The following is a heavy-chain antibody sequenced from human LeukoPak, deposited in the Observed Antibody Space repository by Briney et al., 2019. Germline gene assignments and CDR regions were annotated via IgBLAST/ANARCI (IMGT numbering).Heavy chain of an antibody. CDR3: ARGVSLGYCSSTSCYNDWFDP. D-gene: IGHD2-2*02. Sequence: SETLSLTCTVSGYSISSGYYWSWIRQPPGKGLEWIGEINHSGSTNYNPSLKSRVTISVDTSKNQFSLKLSSVTAADTAVYYCARGVSLGYCSSTSCYNDWFDPWGQGTLVTVSS. CDR1: GYSISSGYY. CDR2: INHSGST. J-gene: IGHJ5*02. V-gene: IGHV4-38-2*02.